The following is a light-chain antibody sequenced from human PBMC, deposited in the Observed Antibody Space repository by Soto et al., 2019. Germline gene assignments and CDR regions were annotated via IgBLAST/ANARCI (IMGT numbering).Light chain of an antibody. Sequence: DIQMTQSPSTLSGSVGDRVTITCRASQTISSWLAWYQQKPGKAPKLLIYKASTLKSGVPSRFSGSGSGTEFTLTISSLQPDDFATYFCHQYYSYPKTFGQGTKV. CDR2: KAS. CDR1: QTISSW. J-gene: IGKJ1*01. V-gene: IGKV1-5*03. CDR3: HQYYSYPKT.